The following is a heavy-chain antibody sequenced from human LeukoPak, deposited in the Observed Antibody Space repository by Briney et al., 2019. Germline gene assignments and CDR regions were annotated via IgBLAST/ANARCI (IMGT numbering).Heavy chain of an antibody. Sequence: SETLSLTCTVSGYSISSGYYWGWIRQPPGKGLEWIGYIYYSGSTNYNPSLKSRVTISVDTSKNQFSLKLSSVTAADTAVYYCARLRRSNYDSSGVDYWGQGTLVTVSS. V-gene: IGHV4-38-2*02. CDR2: IYYSGST. J-gene: IGHJ4*02. CDR3: ARLRRSNYDSSGVDY. CDR1: GYSISSGYY. D-gene: IGHD3-22*01.